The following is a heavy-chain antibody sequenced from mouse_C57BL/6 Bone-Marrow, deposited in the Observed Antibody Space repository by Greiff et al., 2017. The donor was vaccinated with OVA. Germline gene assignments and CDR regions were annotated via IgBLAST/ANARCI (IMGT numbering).Heavy chain of an antibody. V-gene: IGHV1-9*01. J-gene: IGHJ1*03. CDR3: ASAFDYYASSLWYFDV. CDR1: GYTFTGYW. CDR2: IYPGNGRT. D-gene: IGHD1-1*01. Sequence: VKLMESGAELMKPGASVKLSCKATGYTFTGYWIEWVKQRPGHGLEWIGEIYPGNGRTKSNEKFKGKATFTADTSSNTAYMQLSILTTEDSAIYYYASAFDYYASSLWYFDVWVTGTTVTVSS.